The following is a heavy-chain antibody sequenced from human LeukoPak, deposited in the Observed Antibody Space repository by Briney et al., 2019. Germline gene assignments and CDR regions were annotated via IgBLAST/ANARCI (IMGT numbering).Heavy chain of an antibody. Sequence: SETLSLTCTVSGGSISSYYWNWIRQPPGKGLEWIGYIYYSGTTNYNPSLKSRVTISVDKSKNQFSLKLSSVTAADTAVYYCARYGGGSYDYWGQGTLVTVSS. D-gene: IGHD1-26*01. CDR1: GGSISSYY. CDR3: ARYGGGSYDY. J-gene: IGHJ4*02. CDR2: IYYSGTT. V-gene: IGHV4-59*12.